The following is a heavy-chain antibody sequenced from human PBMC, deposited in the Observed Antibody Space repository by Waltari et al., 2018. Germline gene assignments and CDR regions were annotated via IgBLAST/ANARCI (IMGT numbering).Heavy chain of an antibody. D-gene: IGHD5-18*01. J-gene: IGHJ6*02. CDR1: GFTFSSYS. CDR3: ATNRGYSYGYSARYYYGMDV. CDR2: ISSSSSYI. V-gene: IGHV3-21*01. Sequence: EVQLVESGGGLVKPGGSLRLSCAASGFTFSSYSMNWVRQAPGKGLEWVTSISSSSSYIYNADSVKGRFTISRDNAKNSLYLQMNSLRAEDTAVYYCATNRGYSYGYSARYYYGMDVWGQGTTVTVSS.